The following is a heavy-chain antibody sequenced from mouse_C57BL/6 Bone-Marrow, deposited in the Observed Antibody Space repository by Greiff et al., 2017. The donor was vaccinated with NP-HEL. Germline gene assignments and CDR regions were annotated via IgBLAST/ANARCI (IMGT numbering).Heavy chain of an antibody. V-gene: IGHV1-55*01. CDR3: ARVDYGSDYAMDY. J-gene: IGHJ4*01. D-gene: IGHD1-1*01. CDR1: GYTFTSYW. CDR2: IYPGSGST. Sequence: QVQLKQSGAELVKPGASVKMSCKASGYTFTSYWITWVKQRPGQGLEWIGDIYPGSGSTNYNEKFKSKATLTVDTSSSTAYMQLSSLTSEDSAVYYCARVDYGSDYAMDYWGQGTSVTVSS.